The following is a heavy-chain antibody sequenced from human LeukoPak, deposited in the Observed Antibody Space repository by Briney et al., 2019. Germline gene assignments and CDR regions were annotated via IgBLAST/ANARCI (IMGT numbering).Heavy chain of an antibody. J-gene: IGHJ4*02. CDR1: GGSISSSSYY. CDR2: IYYSGST. D-gene: IGHD6-13*01. V-gene: IGHV4-39*01. CDR3: ASLSYSSPGY. Sequence: SETLSLTCTVSGGSISSSSYYWGWIRQPPGKGLEWIGNIYYSGSTSYNPSLKSRVTISVDTSKNQFSLKLSSVTAADTAVYYCASLSYSSPGYWGQGTLVTVSS.